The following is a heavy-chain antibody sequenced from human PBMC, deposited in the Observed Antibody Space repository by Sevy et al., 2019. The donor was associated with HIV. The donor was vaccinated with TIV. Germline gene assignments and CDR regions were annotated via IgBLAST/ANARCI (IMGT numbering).Heavy chain of an antibody. J-gene: IGHJ5*01. CDR1: GFSFSSYT. V-gene: IGHV3-23*01. Sequence: GGCLRLSCAASGFSFSSYTMAWVRQAPGKGLEWVSSIGGSDDRTFYAGPVKGRFTISRDNSKNALHLQMNSLRAEDTAVYYCAKDYGDFKNWFDSWGQGTLVTVSS. CDR2: IGGSDDRT. CDR3: AKDYGDFKNWFDS. D-gene: IGHD4-17*01.